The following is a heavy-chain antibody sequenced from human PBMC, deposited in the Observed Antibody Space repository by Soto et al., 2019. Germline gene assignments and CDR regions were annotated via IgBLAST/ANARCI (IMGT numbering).Heavy chain of an antibody. CDR2: ISTYKGNT. CDR1: GYTFTSYG. J-gene: IGHJ4*02. V-gene: IGHV1-18*01. CDR3: ATRSPAFDY. Sequence: QVQLVQSGPEVKKPGASVKVSCKTYGYTFTSYGISWVRQAPGQGLEWMGWISTYKGNTNYAQKFQGRVTMTTDTSTSTAYMELRSLRSDDTAVYYCATRSPAFDYWAQGTLVTVSS.